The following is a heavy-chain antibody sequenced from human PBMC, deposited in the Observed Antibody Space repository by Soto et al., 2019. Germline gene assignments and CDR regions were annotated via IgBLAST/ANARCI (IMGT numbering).Heavy chain of an antibody. J-gene: IGHJ5*02. Sequence: QVQLVESGGGVVQPGRSLRLSCAASGFTFSTHAMHLVRQAPGKGLECVAIVSCDGSNKYYADSVKGRFTISRDNSKKTLYLQMSCLTPGDTAFYYCARDQTGITTAGGGRIDRWGQGTLVTVSS. CDR3: ARDQTGITTAGGGRIDR. D-gene: IGHD6-13*01. CDR1: GFTFSTHA. V-gene: IGHV3-30-3*01. CDR2: VSCDGSNK.